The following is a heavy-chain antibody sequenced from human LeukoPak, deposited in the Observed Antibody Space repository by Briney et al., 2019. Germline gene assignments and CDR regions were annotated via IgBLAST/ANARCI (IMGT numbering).Heavy chain of an antibody. Sequence: TPAETLSLTCAVYGGSFSGYYWSWIRQPPGKGLEWIGEINHSGSTNYNPSLRSRVTISVDTSKNQFSLKLSSVTAADTAVYYCARGGRRGYMDFDYWGQGTLVTVSS. CDR2: INHSGST. V-gene: IGHV4-34*01. CDR3: ARGGRRGYMDFDY. J-gene: IGHJ4*02. CDR1: GGSFSGYY. D-gene: IGHD5-12*01.